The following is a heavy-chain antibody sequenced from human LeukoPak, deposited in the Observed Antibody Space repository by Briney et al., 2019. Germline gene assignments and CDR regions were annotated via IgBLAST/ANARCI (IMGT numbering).Heavy chain of an antibody. Sequence: SVKVSCKASGGTFSSYAISWVRQAPGQGLEWMGGIIPIFGTANYAQKFQGRVTITADKSTSTAYMELSSLRSEDTAVYYCARIITMVRGVSPDFDAFDIWGQGTMVTVSS. J-gene: IGHJ3*02. CDR3: ARIITMVRGVSPDFDAFDI. V-gene: IGHV1-69*06. CDR1: GGTFSSYA. CDR2: IIPIFGTA. D-gene: IGHD3-10*01.